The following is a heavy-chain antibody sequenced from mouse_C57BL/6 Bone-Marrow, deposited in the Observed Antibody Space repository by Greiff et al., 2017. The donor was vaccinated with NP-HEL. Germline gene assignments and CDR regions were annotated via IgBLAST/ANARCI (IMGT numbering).Heavy chain of an antibody. D-gene: IGHD2-1*01. CDR3: ASGGKGDYFDY. V-gene: IGHV1-69*01. CDR1: GYTFTIYW. CDR2: IDPSDSYT. J-gene: IGHJ2*01. Sequence: QVQLQQPGAELVMPGASVKLSCKASGYTFTIYWMHWVKQRPGQGLEWIGEIDPSDSYTNYNQKFKGKSTLTVDKSSSTAYMQLSSLTSEDSAVYYCASGGKGDYFDYWGQGTTLTVSS.